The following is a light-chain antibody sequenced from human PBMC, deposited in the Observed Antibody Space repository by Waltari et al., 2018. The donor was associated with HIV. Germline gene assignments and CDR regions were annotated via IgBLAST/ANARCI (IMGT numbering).Light chain of an antibody. CDR1: NSDLGDYNY. CDR3: SSYTSTITVV. CDR2: AVS. Sequence: QSALTQPASVSGSPGQSVTISCTGTNSDLGDYNYVSWYQQHPGKAPKLVMFAVSNRPSGVSNRFSGSKSGNTASLTISGLQAKDEADYYCSSYTSTITVVFGGGTKVTVL. V-gene: IGLV2-14*01. J-gene: IGLJ2*01.